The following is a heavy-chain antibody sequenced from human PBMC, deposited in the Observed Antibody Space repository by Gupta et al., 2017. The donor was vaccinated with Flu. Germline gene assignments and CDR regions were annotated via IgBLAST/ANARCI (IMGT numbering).Heavy chain of an antibody. J-gene: IGHJ5*02. D-gene: IGHD1-1*01. V-gene: IGHV5-51*03. Sequence: EVQLVQSGAEVKKPGESLKISCKGSGYSFAYHWIGWVRQMPGKGLEWMGIIFRTGDSDTSYSPSFQGQVTISVDKYTSTAYLQWSSLKASDTAMYYCARRNNTGWSDTWGQGTLVTVSS. CDR3: ARRNNTGWSDT. CDR2: IFRTGDSDT. CDR1: GYSFAYHW.